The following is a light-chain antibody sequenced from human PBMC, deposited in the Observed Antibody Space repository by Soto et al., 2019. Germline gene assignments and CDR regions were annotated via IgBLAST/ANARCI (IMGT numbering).Light chain of an antibody. CDR2: DDR. CDR3: QLWDSDSDHWV. Sequence: SYELTQAPSVSVAPGQRARITCAGNKLADKSVHWYQQKPGQAPGLVVYDDRDRPSGVPERFSGTNSDNVAALTIFRVEAGDEADYFCQLWDSDSDHWVFGGGTKLTVL. V-gene: IGLV3-21*02. J-gene: IGLJ3*02. CDR1: KLADKS.